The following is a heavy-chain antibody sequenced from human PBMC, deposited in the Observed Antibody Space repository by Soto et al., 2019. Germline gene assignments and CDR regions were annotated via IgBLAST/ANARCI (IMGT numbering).Heavy chain of an antibody. D-gene: IGHD2-2*01. CDR1: GFTFSSYA. CDR2: ISYDGSNK. V-gene: IGHV3-30-3*01. CDR3: ARARPAAIVDY. J-gene: IGHJ4*02. Sequence: QVQLVESGGGVVQPGRSLRLSCAASGFTFSSYAMHWVRQAPGKGLEWVAVISYDGSNKYYADSVKGRFTTSRDNSKNTLYLQMHMLRAEDTAVYYCARARPAAIVDYWGQGTLVTVSS.